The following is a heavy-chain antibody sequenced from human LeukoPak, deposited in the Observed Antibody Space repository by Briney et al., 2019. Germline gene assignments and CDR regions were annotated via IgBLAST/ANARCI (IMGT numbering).Heavy chain of an antibody. J-gene: IGHJ4*02. V-gene: IGHV3-23*01. CDR2: VTSSGSAT. Sequence: GGSLRLSCAASGFTFNSYAMSWVRQASGKGLEWVSTVTSSGSATYYADSVKGRFIISRDNSKNTLYLQMNSLRADDTALYYCAKAMSTVMGGTDYWGQGTLVTVSS. CDR3: AKAMSTVMGGTDY. CDR1: GFTFNSYA. D-gene: IGHD4-17*01.